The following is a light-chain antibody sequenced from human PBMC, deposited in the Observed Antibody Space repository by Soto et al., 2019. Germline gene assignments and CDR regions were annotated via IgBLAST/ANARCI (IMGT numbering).Light chain of an antibody. CDR1: QSVGSTY. V-gene: IGKV3-20*01. Sequence: EIVLTQSPGTLALCPGERATLCCRASQSVGSTYLAWYQQKPGQAPRLLIYDASSRATGIPDRFSGSGSGTDFTLTISRLEPEDFAVYYCQQYGDSPWTFGQGTRLEIK. J-gene: IGKJ5*01. CDR2: DAS. CDR3: QQYGDSPWT.